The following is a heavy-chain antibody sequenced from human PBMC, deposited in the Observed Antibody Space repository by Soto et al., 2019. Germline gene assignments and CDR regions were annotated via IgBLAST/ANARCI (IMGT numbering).Heavy chain of an antibody. D-gene: IGHD5-12*01. CDR3: ARDDSGYARYPNFDY. J-gene: IGHJ4*02. V-gene: IGHV1-3*01. CDR1: GYTFTNYA. CDR2: INAGNDNT. Sequence: ASVKVSCKASGYTFTNYAIHWVRQAPGQRLEWMGWINAGNDNTGYSQNFQGRVTITRDTSASTAYMELSSLRSEDTAVYYCARDDSGYARYPNFDYWGQGTLVTVSS.